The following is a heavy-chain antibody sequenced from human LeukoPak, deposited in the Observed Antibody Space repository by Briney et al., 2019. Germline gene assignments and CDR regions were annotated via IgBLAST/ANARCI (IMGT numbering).Heavy chain of an antibody. Sequence: GGSLRLSCAASGFTFSNYSMNWVRQAPGKGLEWVSSITSGSRYIYYADSVKGRFTISRDNAKNSLYLQMNSLRAEDTAVYYCARGPNYYDSSGYYTDYWGQGTLVTVSS. J-gene: IGHJ4*02. D-gene: IGHD3-22*01. V-gene: IGHV3-21*01. CDR2: ITSGSRYI. CDR1: GFTFSNYS. CDR3: ARGPNYYDSSGYYTDY.